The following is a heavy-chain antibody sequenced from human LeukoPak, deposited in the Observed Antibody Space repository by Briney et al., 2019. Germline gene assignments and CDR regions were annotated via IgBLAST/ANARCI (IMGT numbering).Heavy chain of an antibody. D-gene: IGHD6-13*01. J-gene: IGHJ6*01. CDR3: ARGHRGSSWYSYYGMDV. CDR1: GYTFTSYD. CDR2: MNPNSGNT. Sequence: ASVKVSCKASGYTFTSYDINWVRQATGQGLEWMGWMNPNSGNTGYAQKFQGRVTMTRNTSISTAYMELSSLRSEDTAVYYCARGHRGSSWYSYYGMDVWGQGTTVTVSS. V-gene: IGHV1-8*01.